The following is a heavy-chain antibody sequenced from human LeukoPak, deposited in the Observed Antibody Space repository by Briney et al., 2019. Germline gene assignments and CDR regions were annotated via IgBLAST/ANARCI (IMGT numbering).Heavy chain of an antibody. CDR2: IYHSGST. CDR3: ARGRWGIAAATNWFDP. CDR1: GGSFSGYS. V-gene: IGHV4-30-2*01. Sequence: KTSETLSLTCAVYGGSFSGYSWSWIRQPPGKGLEWIGYIYHSGSTYYNPSLKSRVTISVDRSKNQFSLKLSSVTAADTAVYYCARGRWGIAAATNWFDPWGQGTLVTVSS. D-gene: IGHD6-13*01. J-gene: IGHJ5*02.